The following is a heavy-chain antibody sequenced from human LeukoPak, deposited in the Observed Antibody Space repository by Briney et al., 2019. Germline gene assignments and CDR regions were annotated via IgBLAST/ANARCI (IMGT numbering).Heavy chain of an antibody. D-gene: IGHD3-22*01. J-gene: IGHJ4*02. CDR3: ASGGYYDTNGYLDY. CDR2: ISSSSSAI. V-gene: IGHV3-48*01. CDR1: GFTFSSYS. Sequence: PGGSLRLSCAASGFTFSSYSMNWVRQAPGKGLEWVSYISSSSSAIYYADSVKGRFTISRDNAKNSLYLQMNSLRAEYTAVYYCASGGYYDTNGYLDYWGQGTRVTVSS.